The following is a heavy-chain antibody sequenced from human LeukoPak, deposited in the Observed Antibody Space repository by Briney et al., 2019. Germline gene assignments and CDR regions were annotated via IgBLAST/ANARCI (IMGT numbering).Heavy chain of an antibody. Sequence: PSESLSLASSVHDGSLSGYYWSWIRQPPGKGLGWNGAINHSGSTHYNPSLKSRVTRSLDTSHSQLAPKVTDVNAAVTALYYCARGLNDSWTGENYWGQGTLVTVPS. D-gene: IGHD3-3*01. CDR1: DGSLSGYY. J-gene: IGHJ4*02. CDR3: ARGLNDSWTGENY. CDR2: INHSGST. V-gene: IGHV4-34*01.